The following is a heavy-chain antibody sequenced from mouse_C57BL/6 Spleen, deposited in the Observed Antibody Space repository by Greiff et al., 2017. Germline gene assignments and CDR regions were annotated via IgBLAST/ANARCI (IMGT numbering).Heavy chain of an antibody. V-gene: IGHV1-64*01. J-gene: IGHJ2*01. Sequence: QVQLQQPGAELVKPGASVKLSCKASGYTFTSYWMHWVKQRPGQGLEWIGMIHPNSGSTNYNEKFKSKATLTVDKSSSTAYMQLSSLTSEDSAVXYCALYDYDGVFDYWGQGTTLTVSS. CDR3: ALYDYDGVFDY. CDR1: GYTFTSYW. D-gene: IGHD2-4*01. CDR2: IHPNSGST.